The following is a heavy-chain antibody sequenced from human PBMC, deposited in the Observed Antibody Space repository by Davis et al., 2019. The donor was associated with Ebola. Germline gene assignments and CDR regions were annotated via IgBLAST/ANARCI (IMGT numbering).Heavy chain of an antibody. Sequence: GESLKISCAASGFTFGSYAMSWVRQAPGKGLEWVSAISGSGGSTYYADSVKGRFTISRDNSKNTLYLQMNSLRAEDTAVYYCAKSRIQLSLIDAFDIWGQGTMVTVSS. J-gene: IGHJ3*02. CDR1: GFTFGSYA. CDR3: AKSRIQLSLIDAFDI. V-gene: IGHV3-23*01. CDR2: ISGSGGST. D-gene: IGHD5-18*01.